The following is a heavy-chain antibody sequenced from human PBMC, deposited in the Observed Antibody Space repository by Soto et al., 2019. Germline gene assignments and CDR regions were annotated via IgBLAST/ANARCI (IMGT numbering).Heavy chain of an antibody. J-gene: IGHJ6*02. V-gene: IGHV3-30*03. CDR2: ISYDGSNK. D-gene: IGHD3-10*01. CDR3: SILGGPGGMDV. CDR1: GFTFSSYG. Sequence: PGGSLRLSCAVSGFTFSSYGMHWVRQAPGKGLEWVAVISYDGSNKYYADSVKGRFTISRDNSKNTLYLQMNSLRAEDTAVYYCSILGGPGGMDVWGQGTTVTVSS.